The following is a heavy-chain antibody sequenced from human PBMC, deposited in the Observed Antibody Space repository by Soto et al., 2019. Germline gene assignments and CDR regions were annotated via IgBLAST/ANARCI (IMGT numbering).Heavy chain of an antibody. CDR1: GFIFSNYW. D-gene: IGHD3-3*01. J-gene: IGHJ4*02. CDR3: VREGSYDFWSGYSLFDH. V-gene: IGHV3-7*01. Sequence: VGSLRLSCAASGFIFSNYWMTWVRQAPGKGLEWVAHIKEDVTKKDYVDSVKGRFTISRDNAKNSLYLQMNSLRAEDTAVYFCVREGSYDFWSGYSLFDHWGQGTLVTVSS. CDR2: IKEDVTKK.